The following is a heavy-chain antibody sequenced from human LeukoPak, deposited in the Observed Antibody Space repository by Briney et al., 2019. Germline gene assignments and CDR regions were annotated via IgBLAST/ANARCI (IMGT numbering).Heavy chain of an antibody. CDR1: GGSFSGYY. D-gene: IGHD6-19*01. CDR3: ARGDLRLVPDY. Sequence: SETLSLTCAAHGGSFSGYYWSWIRQPPGKGLEWIGEINHSGSTNYNPSLKSRVTISVDTSKNQFSLKLSSVTAADTAVYYCARGDLRLVPDYWGQGTLVTVSS. J-gene: IGHJ4*02. V-gene: IGHV4-34*01. CDR2: INHSGST.